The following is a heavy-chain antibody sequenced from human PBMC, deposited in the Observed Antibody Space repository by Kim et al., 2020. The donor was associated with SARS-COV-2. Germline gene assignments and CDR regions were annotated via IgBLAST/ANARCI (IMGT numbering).Heavy chain of an antibody. J-gene: IGHJ4*02. CDR1: GGSISSGDYY. Sequence: SETLSLTCTVSGGSISSGDYYWSWIRQPPGKGLEWIGYIYYSGSTYYNPSLESRVTISVDTSKNQFSLKLSSVTAADTAVYYCARDQNPAYCGGDCYSGFDYWGQGTLVTVSS. CDR3: ARDQNPAYCGGDCYSGFDY. CDR2: IYYSGST. D-gene: IGHD2-21*01. V-gene: IGHV4-30-4*01.